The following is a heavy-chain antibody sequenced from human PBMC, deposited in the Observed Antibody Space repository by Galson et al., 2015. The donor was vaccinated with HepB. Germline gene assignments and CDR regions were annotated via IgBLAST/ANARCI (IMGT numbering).Heavy chain of an antibody. J-gene: IGHJ4*02. CDR3: ARDSSAAAGPWLAY. CDR2: ISSSSRYI. V-gene: IGHV3-21*01. D-gene: IGHD6-13*01. Sequence: SLRLSCADSGFTFSDYSMAWVRQAPGKGLEWVSSISSSSRYIHYADSVKGRFTISRDNAKNSLYLQMNSLRAEDTAVYYCARDSSAAAGPWLAYWGQGTLVTVSS. CDR1: GFTFSDYS.